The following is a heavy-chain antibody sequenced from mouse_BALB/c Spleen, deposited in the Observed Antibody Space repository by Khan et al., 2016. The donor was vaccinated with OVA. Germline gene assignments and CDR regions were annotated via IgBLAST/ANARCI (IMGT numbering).Heavy chain of an antibody. CDR2: IIPSNDYT. D-gene: IGHD2-14*01. Sequence: QVQLKQSGAELARPGASVKMSCKASGYTFTTYTIHWVKQRPGQGLEWIGYIIPSNDYTNYNQKFKDRATLTADKSSGTAYMQLSSLTSEDSAVYYCVREGAYYRSDGWFAYWGQGTLVTVSA. V-gene: IGHV1-4*01. CDR1: GYTFTTYT. CDR3: VREGAYYRSDGWFAY. J-gene: IGHJ3*01.